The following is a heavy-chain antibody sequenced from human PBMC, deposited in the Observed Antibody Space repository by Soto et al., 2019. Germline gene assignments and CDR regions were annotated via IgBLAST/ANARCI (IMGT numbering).Heavy chain of an antibody. J-gene: IGHJ4*02. D-gene: IGHD2-2*01. CDR2: ISSSSSYI. CDR3: ARDRQLVVPAAIPPYFDY. Sequence: GGSLRLSCAASGFTFSSYSMNWVRQAPGKGLEWVSSISSSSSYIYYADSVKGGFTISRDNAKNSLYLQMNSLRAEDTAVYYCARDRQLVVPAAIPPYFDYWGQGTLVTVSS. V-gene: IGHV3-21*01. CDR1: GFTFSSYS.